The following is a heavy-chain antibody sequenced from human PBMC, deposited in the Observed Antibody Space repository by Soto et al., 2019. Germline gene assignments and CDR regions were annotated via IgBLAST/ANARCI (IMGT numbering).Heavy chain of an antibody. CDR1: GGTFSSYA. D-gene: IGHD1-7*01. J-gene: IGHJ5*02. V-gene: IGHV1-69*13. CDR2: IIPIFGTA. Sequence: SVKVSCKASGGTFSSYAISWVRQAPGQGLEWMGGIIPIFGTANYAQKFQGRVTITADESTSTAYMELSSLRSEDTAVYYCARYSGTTAPGKPPDWFDPPGQGTLGTVSS. CDR3: ARYSGTTAPGKPPDWFDP.